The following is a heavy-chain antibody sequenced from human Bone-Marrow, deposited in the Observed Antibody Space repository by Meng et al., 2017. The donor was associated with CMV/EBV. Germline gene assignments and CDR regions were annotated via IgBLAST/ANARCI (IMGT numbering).Heavy chain of an antibody. D-gene: IGHD6-19*01. J-gene: IGHJ4*02. CDR3: ATGVADFEY. CDR1: GYTFTSYD. Sequence: QVQPVQSGAEVKKPWASVKVSCKASGYTFTSYDINSVRQAAGQGLEWMGWMNPNSGNTDYAQKFQGRVTMTRNISKSTAYMDLSSLRSEDTAVYYCATGVADFEYWGQGTLVTVSS. CDR2: MNPNSGNT. V-gene: IGHV1-8*01.